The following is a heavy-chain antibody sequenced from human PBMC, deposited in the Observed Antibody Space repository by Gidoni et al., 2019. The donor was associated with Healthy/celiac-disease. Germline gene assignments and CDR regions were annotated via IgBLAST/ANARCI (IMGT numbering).Heavy chain of an antibody. CDR2: IYWDDDK. J-gene: IGHJ5*02. CDR1: GFSLSTSGVG. Sequence: QITLKESGPTLVKPTQTLTLTCTFSGFSLSTSGVGVGWIRQPPGKALEWLALIYWDDDKRYSPSLKSRLTITKDTSKNQVVLTMTNMDPVDTATYYCARLVVVAATSRFDPWGQGTLVTVSS. V-gene: IGHV2-5*02. CDR3: ARLVVVAATSRFDP. D-gene: IGHD2-15*01.